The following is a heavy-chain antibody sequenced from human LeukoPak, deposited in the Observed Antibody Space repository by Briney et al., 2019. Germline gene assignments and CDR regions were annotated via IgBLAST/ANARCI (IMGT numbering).Heavy chain of an antibody. CDR1: GFTFSSYE. J-gene: IGHJ5*02. CDR3: ARVGYCGGDCYT. V-gene: IGHV3-48*03. Sequence: GGSLRLSCAASGFTFSSYEMNWVRQAPGKGLEWVSYISSSGSTIYYADSVKGRFTISRDNAKNSLYLQMNSLRAEDTAVYYCARVGYCGGDCYTWGQGTLVTVSS. CDR2: ISSSGSTI. D-gene: IGHD2-21*02.